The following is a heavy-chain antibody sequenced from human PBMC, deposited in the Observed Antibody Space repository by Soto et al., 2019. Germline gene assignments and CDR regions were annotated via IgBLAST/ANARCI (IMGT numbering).Heavy chain of an antibody. CDR2: IYYSGST. CDR3: AIARPDGSTLDP. J-gene: IGHJ5*02. V-gene: IGHV4-30-4*01. Sequence: QVQLQESGPGLVKPSQTLSLTCTVSGGSISSGDYYWSWIRQPPGKGLEWIGYIYYSGSTYYNPSPTIRVTLSVDTSKTQFSLQLSSVTAADTAVYYCAIARPDGSTLDPWCQGTLVTVSS. CDR1: GGSISSGDYY. D-gene: IGHD6-13*01.